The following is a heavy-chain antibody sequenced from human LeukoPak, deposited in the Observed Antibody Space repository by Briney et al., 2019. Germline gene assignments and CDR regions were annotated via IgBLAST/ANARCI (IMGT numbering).Heavy chain of an antibody. CDR3: ARGPSEWDGYNSDY. D-gene: IGHD5-24*01. CDR2: IIPIFGTA. V-gene: IGHV1-69*05. CDR1: GGTLSSYA. J-gene: IGHJ4*02. Sequence: ASVKVSCKASGGTLSSYAISWVRQAPGQGLEWMRGIIPIFGTANYAQKFQGGVTITTDESTSTAYMELSSLRSEDTAVYYCARGPSEWDGYNSDYWGQGTLVTVSS.